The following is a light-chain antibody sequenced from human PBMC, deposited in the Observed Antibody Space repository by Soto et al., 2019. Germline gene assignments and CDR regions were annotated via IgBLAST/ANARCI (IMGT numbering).Light chain of an antibody. V-gene: IGKV2-28*01. CDR1: QSLLSSNGYNY. Sequence: DIVMTQSPLSLPVTPGEPASISCRSSQSLLSSNGYNYLDWYLQKPGQSPQLLIYLGSNQASGVPDRFSGSGSGTDFTLEISRVEAEDVGIYHCMQALRAPPTFGQGTKVEI. CDR2: LGS. CDR3: MQALRAPPT. J-gene: IGKJ1*01.